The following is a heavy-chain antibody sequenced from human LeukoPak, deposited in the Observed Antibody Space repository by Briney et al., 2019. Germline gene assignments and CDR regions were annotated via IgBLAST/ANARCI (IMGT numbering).Heavy chain of an antibody. J-gene: IGHJ4*02. CDR3: ARNITMIVFDY. Sequence: PSETLSLTCVFSIYSISSDYYWGWIRQPPGKGLEWIGSISHSGSTYYNPSLKSRVTISVDTSKNHFSLKLSSVTAADTAVYYCARNITMIVFDYWGQGTLVTVSS. CDR1: IYSISSDYY. CDR2: ISHSGST. D-gene: IGHD3-22*01. V-gene: IGHV4-38-2*01.